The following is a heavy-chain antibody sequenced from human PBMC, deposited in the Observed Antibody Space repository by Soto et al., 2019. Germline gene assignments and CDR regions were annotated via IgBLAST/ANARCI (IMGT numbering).Heavy chain of an antibody. V-gene: IGHV3-30*18. CDR1: GFTFSVFG. CDR2: ISREGNSK. J-gene: IGHJ1*01. CDR3: AKTITLSPSEDSRGRGALSKH. D-gene: IGHD6-19*01. Sequence: QVHLVESGGGVVQPGGSLRLSCAASGFTFSVFGMHWVRQAPGKGPEWVAVISREGNSKHYAASVKGRFTISRDNAKNTLPLLMDSPRPEDTALYYCAKTITLSPSEDSRGRGALSKHWGQGTLVTFSS.